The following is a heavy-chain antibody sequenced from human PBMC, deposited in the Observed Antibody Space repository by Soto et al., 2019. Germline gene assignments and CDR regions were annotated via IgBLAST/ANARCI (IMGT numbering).Heavy chain of an antibody. CDR2: ISYDGSNK. J-gene: IGHJ6*02. Sequence: QVQLVESGGGVVQPGRSLRLSCAASGFTFSSYAMHWVRQAPGKGLEWVAVISYDGSNKYYADSVKGRFTISRDNSKNTLYLQMNSLRAEDTAVYYCARGEYPTYYYYGMDVWGQGTTVTVSS. V-gene: IGHV3-30-3*01. CDR3: ARGEYPTYYYYGMDV. CDR1: GFTFSSYA. D-gene: IGHD2-2*01.